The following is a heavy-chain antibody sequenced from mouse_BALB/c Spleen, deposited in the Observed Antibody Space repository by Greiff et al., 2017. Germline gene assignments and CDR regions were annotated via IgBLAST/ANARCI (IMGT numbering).Heavy chain of an antibody. D-gene: IGHD1-1*02. Sequence: VQLQQSGPGLVKPSQSLSLTCSVTGYSITSGYYWTWIRQFPGNKLEWMGYISYDGSNNYNPSLKNRISITRDTSKNQFFLKLNSVTTEDTATYYCARAPYYPWFAYWGQGTLVTVSA. V-gene: IGHV3-6*02. CDR3: ARAPYYPWFAY. CDR1: GYSITSGYY. J-gene: IGHJ3*01. CDR2: ISYDGSN.